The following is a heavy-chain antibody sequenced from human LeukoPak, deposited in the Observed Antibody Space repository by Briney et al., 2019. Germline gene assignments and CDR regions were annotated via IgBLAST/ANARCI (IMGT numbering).Heavy chain of an antibody. J-gene: IGHJ6*02. CDR3: ARARTGTTAADYYYYYGMDV. CDR2: INHSGST. CDR1: GGSISSGGYY. V-gene: IGHV4-30-2*01. Sequence: PSQTLSLTCAVSGGSISSGGYYWSWIRQPPGKGLEWIGEINHSGSTNYNPSLKSRVTISVDTSKNQFSLKLSSVTAADTAVYYCARARTGTTAADYYYYYGMDVWGQGTTVTVSS. D-gene: IGHD1-7*01.